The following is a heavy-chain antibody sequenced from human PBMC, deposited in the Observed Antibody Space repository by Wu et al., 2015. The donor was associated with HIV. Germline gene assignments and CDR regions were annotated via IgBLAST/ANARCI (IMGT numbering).Heavy chain of an antibody. J-gene: IGHJ6*03. CDR3: AERSRRYRWERREGYYYYMDV. V-gene: IGHV1-2*02. D-gene: IGHD1-26*01. Sequence: QVQLVQSGAEVKKPGASVKVSCKASGYTFTGYYMHWVRQAPGQGLEWMGWINPNSGGTNYAQKFQGRVTMTRDTSISTAYMELSRLRSDDTAVYYCAERSRRYRWERREGYYYYMDVVGTKGPRSPSP. CDR2: INPNSGGT. CDR1: GYTFTGYY.